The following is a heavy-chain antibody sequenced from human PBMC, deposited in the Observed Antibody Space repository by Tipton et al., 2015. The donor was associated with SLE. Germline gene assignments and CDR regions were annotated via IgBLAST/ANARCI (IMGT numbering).Heavy chain of an antibody. D-gene: IGHD3-10*01. Sequence: TLSLTCTVSGGSISNYYWNWIRQPPGKGLEWIAYMYYSGNINYNPSLKSLVTISVDTSKNQFSLKLRSVTAADTAVYYCAADYPSGSYRFDYWGQGTLVSVSS. CDR1: GGSISNYY. J-gene: IGHJ4*02. CDR2: MYYSGNI. V-gene: IGHV4-59*01. CDR3: AADYPSGSYRFDY.